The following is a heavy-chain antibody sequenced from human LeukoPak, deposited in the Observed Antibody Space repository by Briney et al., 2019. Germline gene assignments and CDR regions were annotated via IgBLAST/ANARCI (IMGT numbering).Heavy chain of an antibody. CDR2: FDPEDGET. D-gene: IGHD3-22*01. CDR3: ATEAIYYDSSGYYYVSFRAFDI. V-gene: IGHV1-24*01. CDR1: GYTLTELS. Sequence: ASVKVSCKVSGYTLTELSMHWVRQAPGKGLEWMGGFDPEDGETIYAQKFQGRVTMTEDTSTDTAYMEPSSLRSEDTAVYYCATEAIYYDSSGYYYVSFRAFDIWGQGTMVTVSS. J-gene: IGHJ3*02.